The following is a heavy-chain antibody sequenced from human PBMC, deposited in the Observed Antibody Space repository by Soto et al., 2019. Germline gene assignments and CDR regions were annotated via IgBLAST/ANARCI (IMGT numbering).Heavy chain of an antibody. CDR3: AHRLGWLANFGY. Sequence: QITLKESGPTLVKPTQTLTLTCTFSGFSLTTSGVGVGWIRQPPGKALEWLALIYWNDEKRYSPSLKSRLTITKETSRDQVVLTMTNMDPVDTATYSCAHRLGWLANFGYWGQGSLVTVSS. CDR1: GFSLTTSGVG. CDR2: IYWNDEK. V-gene: IGHV2-5*01. D-gene: IGHD6-19*01. J-gene: IGHJ4*01.